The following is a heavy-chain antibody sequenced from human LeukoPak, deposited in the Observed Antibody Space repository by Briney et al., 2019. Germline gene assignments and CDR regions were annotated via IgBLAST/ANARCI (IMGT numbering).Heavy chain of an antibody. CDR3: AHRPNGSGSRHFDY. V-gene: IGHV2-5*01. D-gene: IGHD3-10*01. J-gene: IGHJ4*02. CDR2: IYWNDDK. Sequence: SGPTLVNPTQTLTLTCTFSGFSLSTSGVGVGWIRQPPGKALEWLALIYWNDDKRYSPSLKSRLTITKNTSKNQVVLTMTNMDPVNTATYYCAHRPNGSGSRHFDYWGQGTLVTVSS. CDR1: GFSLSTSGVG.